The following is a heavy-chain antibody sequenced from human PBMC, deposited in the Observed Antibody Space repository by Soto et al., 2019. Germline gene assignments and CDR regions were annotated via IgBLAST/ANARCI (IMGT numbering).Heavy chain of an antibody. Sequence: SETLSLTCTFSVGSITSSSYYCGWIRQPPGKGLEWIGSIYYSGSTYYNPSLKSRVTISVDTSKSQFSLKLNSVTAADTSVYYCARTPTASLDAFEIWGQGTMVTGSS. CDR3: ARTPTASLDAFEI. CDR1: VGSITSSSYY. V-gene: IGHV4-39*01. J-gene: IGHJ3*02. CDR2: IYYSGST.